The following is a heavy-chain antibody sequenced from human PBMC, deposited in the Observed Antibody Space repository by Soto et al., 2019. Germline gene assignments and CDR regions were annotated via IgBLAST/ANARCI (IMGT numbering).Heavy chain of an antibody. CDR2: FYSGGST. J-gene: IGHJ4*02. V-gene: IGHV4-39*01. CDR1: GGSISSRDYY. Sequence: QLQLQESGPGLVQPSETLSLTCTVSGGSISSRDYYWVWIRQPPGKGLEWLGFFYSGGSTYYNPSLKSRVTISADTPKNQFSLKLSSVTAADTAVYYCARSKLGIYAGYFDYWGQGILVPVSS. D-gene: IGHD1-26*01. CDR3: ARSKLGIYAGYFDY.